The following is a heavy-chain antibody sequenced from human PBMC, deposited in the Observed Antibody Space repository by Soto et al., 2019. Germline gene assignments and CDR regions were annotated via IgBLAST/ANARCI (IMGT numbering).Heavy chain of an antibody. D-gene: IGHD5-12*01. CDR1: GFTFSGYA. Sequence: QVQLVESGGGAVQPGGSLRLSCAASGFTFSGYAMHWVRQAPGKGLEWVSIISPDGRNKNYADSVKGQFTISRDNSKNTLYLQMNSLKTEDTAVYYCAIGRGATIAYYSDYWGQGTLVTVSS. V-gene: IGHV3-30*04. CDR2: ISPDGRNK. J-gene: IGHJ4*02. CDR3: AIGRGATIAYYSDY.